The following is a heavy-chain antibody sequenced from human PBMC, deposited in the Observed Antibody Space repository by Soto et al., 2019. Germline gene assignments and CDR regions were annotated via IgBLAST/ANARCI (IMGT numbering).Heavy chain of an antibody. J-gene: IGHJ4*02. D-gene: IGHD2-15*01. V-gene: IGHV3-9*01. CDR1: GFTFDDYA. CDR3: AKSGEPGVVAATSFDY. CDR2: ISANGGSI. Sequence: EVQLVESGGRWVQPGKSLRLSCAASGFTFDDYAMHWVRQVPGKGLEWVSGISANGGSIRYGDSVKGRFTISRDNAKNSLFLQMNSLSAEDTALYYCAKSGEPGVVAATSFDYGGQGTLVTVSS.